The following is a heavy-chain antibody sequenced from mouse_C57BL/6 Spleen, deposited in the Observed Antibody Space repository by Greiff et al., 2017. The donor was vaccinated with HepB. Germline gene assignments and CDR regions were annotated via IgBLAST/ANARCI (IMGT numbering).Heavy chain of an antibody. J-gene: IGHJ4*01. CDR2: ISDGGSYT. V-gene: IGHV5-4*03. D-gene: IGHD2-1*01. CDR1: GFTFSSYA. Sequence: EVKLVESGGGLVKPGGSLKLSCAASGFTFSSYAMSWVRQTPEKRLEWVATISDGGSYTYYPDNVKGRFTISRDNAKNNLYLQMSHLKSEDTAMYYCARGGIYYGNPYAMDYWGQGTSVTVSS. CDR3: ARGGIYYGNPYAMDY.